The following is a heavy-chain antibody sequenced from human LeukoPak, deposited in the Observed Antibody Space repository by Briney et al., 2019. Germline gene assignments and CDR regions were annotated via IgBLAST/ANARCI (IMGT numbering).Heavy chain of an antibody. CDR1: GDSISSGAYY. CDR2: IYYSGSA. J-gene: IGHJ4*02. D-gene: IGHD6-19*01. V-gene: IGHV4-31*03. CDR3: ARDGSGPDY. Sequence: SETLSLTCTVSGDSISSGAYYWSWIRQHPGKGLEWIGYIYYSGSAYYNPSLRSRVSISVDTSKNQFSLKLSSVTAADTALYYCARDGSGPDYWGQGTLVTVSS.